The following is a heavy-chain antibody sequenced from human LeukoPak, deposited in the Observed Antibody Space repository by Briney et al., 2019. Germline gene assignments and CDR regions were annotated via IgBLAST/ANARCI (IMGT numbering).Heavy chain of an antibody. J-gene: IGHJ5*02. CDR2: MNPVSGNT. V-gene: IGHV1-8*01. CDR1: GYTFTTYD. D-gene: IGHD6-19*01. CDR3: ARGRGSGHKENWFDP. Sequence: ASVKVSCKASGYTFTTYDINWVRQATGQGLEWMGWMNPVSGNTGYVQKFQGRVTMTRNTSINTAYMELSSLKSEDTAVYYCARGRGSGHKENWFDPWGQGTLVTVSS.